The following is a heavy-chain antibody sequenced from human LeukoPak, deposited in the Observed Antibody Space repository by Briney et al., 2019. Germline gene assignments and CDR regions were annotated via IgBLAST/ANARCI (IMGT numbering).Heavy chain of an antibody. D-gene: IGHD5-18*01. CDR3: ARETWQQWLLMEFDY. CDR1: GGSISSSNW. V-gene: IGHV4-4*02. J-gene: IGHJ4*02. CDR2: IYHSGST. Sequence: PSETLSLTCAVSGGSISSSNWWSWVRQPPGKGLEWIGEIYHSGSTNYNPSLKSRVTISVDTSKNQFSLKLNSVAAADTAVYYCARETWQQWLLMEFDYWGQGTLVTVSS.